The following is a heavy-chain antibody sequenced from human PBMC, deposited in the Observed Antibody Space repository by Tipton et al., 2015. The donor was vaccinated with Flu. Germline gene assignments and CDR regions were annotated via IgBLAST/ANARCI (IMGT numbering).Heavy chain of an antibody. CDR2: IYSSGST. D-gene: IGHD3-10*01. CDR1: DDSITFYY. J-gene: IGHJ6*02. CDR3: ARARAPYYYYAMDV. V-gene: IGHV4-59*01. Sequence: TLSLTCTVSDDSITFYYWSWVRQPPGKGLEWIGYIYSSGSTNYNPSLRGRVTISVDTSKNQLSLRLSSVTAADTAVYYCARARAPYYYYAMDVWGQGTTVTVYS.